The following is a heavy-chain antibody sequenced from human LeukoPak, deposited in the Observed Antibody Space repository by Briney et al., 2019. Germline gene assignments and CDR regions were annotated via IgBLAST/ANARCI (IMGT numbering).Heavy chain of an antibody. J-gene: IGHJ6*02. CDR2: IIPIFGTA. V-gene: IGHV1-69*05. D-gene: IGHD5-24*01. CDR3: AAEMATIVYYYYGMDV. CDR1: GGTFSSYA. Sequence: ASVKVSCKASGGTFSSYAISWVRQAPGQGLEWMGGIIPIFGTANYAQKFQGRVTMTRDTSISTAYMELSRLRSDDTAVYYCAAEMATIVYYYYGMDVWGQGTTVTVSS.